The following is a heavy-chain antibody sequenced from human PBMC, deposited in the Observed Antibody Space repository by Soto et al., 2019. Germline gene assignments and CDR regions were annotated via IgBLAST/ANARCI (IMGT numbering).Heavy chain of an antibody. CDR3: ARDLSTGYDSYYFYY. CDR2: IDYSGRT. D-gene: IGHD3-22*01. J-gene: IGHJ4*02. Sequence: SETLSLTCSVPGYLISSGYYWGWIRQTPGKGLEWLGSIDYSGRTYYNPSLKSRVSTSVDLSKNQFSLNLRSVTAADTAVYFCARDLSTGYDSYYFYYWGQGTLFTVSS. V-gene: IGHV4-38-2*02. CDR1: GYLISSGYY.